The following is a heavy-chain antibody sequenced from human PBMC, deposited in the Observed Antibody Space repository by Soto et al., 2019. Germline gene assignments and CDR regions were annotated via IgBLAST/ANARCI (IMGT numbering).Heavy chain of an antibody. Sequence: SETLSLTCTVSGGSISSSIYYWGWIRHPPGKGLEWIGSIYYSGITYYNPSLKSRVTISVDTSKNQFSLKLSSVTAADTAVYYCASRRSSSWLNYYYYYGMDVWGQGTTVTVSS. CDR1: GGSISSSIYY. J-gene: IGHJ6*02. CDR2: IYYSGIT. V-gene: IGHV4-39*01. CDR3: ASRRSSSWLNYYYYYGMDV. D-gene: IGHD6-13*01.